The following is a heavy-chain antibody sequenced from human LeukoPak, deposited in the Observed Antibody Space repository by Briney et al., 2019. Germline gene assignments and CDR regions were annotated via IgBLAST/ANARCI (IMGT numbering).Heavy chain of an antibody. CDR1: GGSISSYY. Sequence: PSETLSLTCTVSGGSISSYYWSWIRQTPGKGLEWIGYIYYSGSTNFNPSLKSRVIISVDTSKNQFSLKMSSVTAADTAVYFCARGGPPGYYYDYYMDVWGKGTTVTISS. V-gene: IGHV4-59*01. CDR3: ARGGPPGYYYDYYMDV. CDR2: IYYSGST. J-gene: IGHJ6*03.